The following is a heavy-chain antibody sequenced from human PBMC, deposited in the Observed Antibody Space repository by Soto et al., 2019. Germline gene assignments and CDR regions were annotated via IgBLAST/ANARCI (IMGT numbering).Heavy chain of an antibody. J-gene: IGHJ4*02. CDR1: GYTFTSYY. D-gene: IGHD6-19*01. V-gene: IGHV1-46*01. CDR3: ARGRAVAGSDY. CDR2: INPSGGST. Sequence: QVQLVQSGAEVKKPGASVKVSCKASGYTFTSYYMHWVRQAPGQGLEWMGIINPSGGSTSYAQKFQGRVTMTRDTATSTGYMELSSLRSEDTAVYYCARGRAVAGSDYWGQGTLVTVSS.